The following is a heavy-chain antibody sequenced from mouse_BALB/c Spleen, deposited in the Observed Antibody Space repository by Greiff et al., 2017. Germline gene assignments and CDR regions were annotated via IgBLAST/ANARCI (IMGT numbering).Heavy chain of an antibody. CDR3: ARSLIYYDYDVGAMDY. CDR1: GYAFSSSW. J-gene: IGHJ4*01. D-gene: IGHD2-4*01. V-gene: IGHV1-82*01. CDR2: IYPGDGDT. Sequence: QVQLQQSGPELVKPGASVKISCKASGYAFSSSWMNWVKQRPGQGLEWIGRIYPGDGDTNYNGKFKGKATLTADKSSSTAYMQLSSLTSVDSAVYFCARSLIYYDYDVGAMDYWGQGTSVTVSS.